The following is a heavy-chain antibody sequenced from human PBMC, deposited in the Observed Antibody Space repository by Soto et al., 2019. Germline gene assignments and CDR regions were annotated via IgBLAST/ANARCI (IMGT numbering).Heavy chain of an antibody. CDR1: GGSISSYY. Sequence: QVQLQESGPGLVKPSETLSLTCTVSGGSISSYYWSWVRQPPGKGLEWIGYIYYSGSTNYNPYLKSRDTISVDTSKNQFSLKLSSVTAADTAVYYCARAEANYEFWSGSFYYYYGMDVWGQVTTVTVSS. V-gene: IGHV4-59*01. J-gene: IGHJ6*02. CDR3: ARAEANYEFWSGSFYYYYGMDV. CDR2: IYYSGST. D-gene: IGHD3-3*01.